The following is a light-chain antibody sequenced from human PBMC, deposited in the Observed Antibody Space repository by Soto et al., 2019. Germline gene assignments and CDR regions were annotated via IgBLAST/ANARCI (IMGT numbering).Light chain of an antibody. CDR2: EVS. CDR3: SSYAGINFWV. Sequence: QSALTQPPSASGSPGQSVTISCTGTSSDVGGYNYVSWYQQHPGKAHKLMIYEVSKRPSGVPDRFSGSKSGNTASLTVSGLQAEDEADYYCSSYAGINFWVFGGGTKLTVL. J-gene: IGLJ3*02. CDR1: SSDVGGYNY. V-gene: IGLV2-8*01.